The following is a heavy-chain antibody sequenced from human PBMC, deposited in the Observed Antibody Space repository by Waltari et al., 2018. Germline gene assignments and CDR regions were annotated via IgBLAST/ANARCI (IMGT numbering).Heavy chain of an antibody. CDR1: GGSISSSSYY. CDR2: IYYSEST. J-gene: IGHJ4*02. Sequence: QLQLQESGPGLVKPSETLSLTCTVSGGSISSSSYYWGWIRQPPGQVLEWIGSIYYSESTYYNPSLKSRVTISVDTSKNQFSLKRSSVTAADTAVYYCARQTPKESIAAAFDYWGQGTLVTVSS. CDR3: ARQTPKESIAAAFDY. V-gene: IGHV4-39*01. D-gene: IGHD6-6*01.